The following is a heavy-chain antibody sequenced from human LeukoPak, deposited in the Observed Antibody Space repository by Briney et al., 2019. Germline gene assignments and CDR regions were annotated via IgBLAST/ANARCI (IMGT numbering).Heavy chain of an antibody. D-gene: IGHD3-10*01. J-gene: IGHJ6*02. Sequence: SETLSLTCTVSGGSISSYYWSWIRQPPGKGLEWIGYIYYSGSTNYNPSLKSRVTISVDTSKNQFSLKLSSVTAADTAVYYCARDLGESGGVHVWGQGTTVTVSS. CDR3: ARDLGESGGVHV. CDR1: GGSISSYY. CDR2: IYYSGST. V-gene: IGHV4-59*12.